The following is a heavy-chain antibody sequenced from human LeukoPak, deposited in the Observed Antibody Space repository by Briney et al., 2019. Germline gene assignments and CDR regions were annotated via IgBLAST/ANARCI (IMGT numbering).Heavy chain of an antibody. Sequence: SETLSLTCTVSGGSISTYYWSWIRQPPGKGLGWIGYIYYTGSTNYNPSLKSRVTISVDTSKNQFSLKVNSVTAADTAVYYCARIVRFGEFQFDYWGQGTLVTVSS. CDR2: IYYTGST. D-gene: IGHD3-10*01. CDR3: ARIVRFGEFQFDY. V-gene: IGHV4-59*01. CDR1: GGSISTYY. J-gene: IGHJ4*02.